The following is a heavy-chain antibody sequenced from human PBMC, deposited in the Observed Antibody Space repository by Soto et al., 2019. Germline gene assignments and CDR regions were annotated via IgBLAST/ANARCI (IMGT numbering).Heavy chain of an antibody. CDR1: GGSVSSGRYY. V-gene: IGHV4-61*01. D-gene: IGHD6-19*01. CDR3: ARQSSYSSGKTYRTNWFDP. CDR2: IYYSGST. J-gene: IGHJ5*02. Sequence: SETLSLTCTVSGGSVSSGRYYWSWIRQPPGKGLEWIGYIYYSGSTKYNPSLKSRVTISVDTSKNQFSLKLTSMTAADTAVYYCARQSSYSSGKTYRTNWFDPWGQGTLVTVSS.